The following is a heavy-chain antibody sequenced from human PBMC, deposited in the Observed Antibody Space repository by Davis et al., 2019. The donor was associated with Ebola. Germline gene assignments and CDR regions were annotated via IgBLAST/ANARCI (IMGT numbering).Heavy chain of an antibody. CDR2: IDPSDSYS. J-gene: IGHJ4*02. CDR3: ARGDFLAAAGYYFDY. V-gene: IGHV5-10-1*01. CDR1: GYSFSSSS. D-gene: IGHD6-13*01. Sequence: GESLKISCKGSGYSFSSSSITWVRQMPGKGLEWMGRIDPSDSYSNYSPSFQGHVTISIDKSISTAYLQWSSLKASDTAIYYCARGDFLAAAGYYFDYWGQGTLVTVSS.